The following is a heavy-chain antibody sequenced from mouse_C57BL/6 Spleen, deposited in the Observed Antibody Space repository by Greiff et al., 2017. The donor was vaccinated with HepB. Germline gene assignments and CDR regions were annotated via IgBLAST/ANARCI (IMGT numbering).Heavy chain of an antibody. CDR3: ARQGDYDYDGYYFDY. J-gene: IGHJ2*01. V-gene: IGHV1-80*01. CDR2: IYPGDGDT. Sequence: VKLVESGAELVKPGASVKISCKASGYAFSSYWMNWVKQRPGKGLEWIGQIYPGDGDTNYNGKFKGKATLTADKSSSTAYMQLSSLTSEDSAVYFCARQGDYDYDGYYFDYWGQGTTLTVSS. CDR1: GYAFSSYW. D-gene: IGHD2-4*01.